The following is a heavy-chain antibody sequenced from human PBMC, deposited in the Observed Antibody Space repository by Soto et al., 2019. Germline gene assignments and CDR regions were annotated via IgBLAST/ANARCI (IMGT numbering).Heavy chain of an antibody. V-gene: IGHV4-30-4*01. Sequence: QVQLQESGPGLVKPSQTLSLTCTVSGGSISSGDYYWSWIRQSPGKCLEWIGHIYDRGSTYSNPSLNSRVFILVDTSKNQFSLNLNSVTAADTAVYYCARGLSGDKVDYWGRGTLVTVSS. D-gene: IGHD7-27*01. CDR2: IYDRGST. CDR3: ARGLSGDKVDY. J-gene: IGHJ4*02. CDR1: GGSISSGDYY.